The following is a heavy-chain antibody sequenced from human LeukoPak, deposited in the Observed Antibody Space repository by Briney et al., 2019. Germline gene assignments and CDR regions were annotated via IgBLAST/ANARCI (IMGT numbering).Heavy chain of an antibody. CDR1: GFTFNSHW. D-gene: IGHD3-22*01. Sequence: GESLRLTCAASGFTFNSHWMNWVRQAPGKGLEWVGIINQDGGRIGYGDSVKGRFTISRDNAKNSLYLQMNSLRAEDTAVYYCARDLYYYDSSGYPGGYWGQGTLVTVSS. V-gene: IGHV3-7*01. CDR3: ARDLYYYDSSGYPGGY. CDR2: INQDGGRI. J-gene: IGHJ4*02.